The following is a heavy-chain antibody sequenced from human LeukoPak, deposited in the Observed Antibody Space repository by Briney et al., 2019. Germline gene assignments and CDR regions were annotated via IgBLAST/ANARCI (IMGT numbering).Heavy chain of an antibody. V-gene: IGHV4-4*07. CDR3: ARTPFVSYFDY. D-gene: IGHD3-16*01. J-gene: IGHJ4*02. CDR2: IYTSGST. Sequence: SETLSLTCTVSGGSFSTYYWSWIRQPAGKGLEWIGRIYTSGSTDYNPSLKSRVTTSVDTSKNQFSLKLSSVTAADTAVYYCARTPFVSYFDYWGQGTLVTVSS. CDR1: GGSFSTYY.